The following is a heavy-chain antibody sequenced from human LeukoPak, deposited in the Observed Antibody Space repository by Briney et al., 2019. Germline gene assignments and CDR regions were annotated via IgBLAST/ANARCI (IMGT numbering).Heavy chain of an antibody. Sequence: ASVKVSCKASGYTFTSYAMNWVRQAPGQGLEWMGWINTNTGNPTYAQGFTGRFVFSLDTSVSTAYLQISSLKAEDTAVYYCAREGPYGSGSYYNGRGYYFDYWGQGTLVTVSS. V-gene: IGHV7-4-1*02. D-gene: IGHD3-10*01. CDR1: GYTFTSYA. J-gene: IGHJ4*02. CDR3: AREGPYGSGSYYNGRGYYFDY. CDR2: INTNTGNP.